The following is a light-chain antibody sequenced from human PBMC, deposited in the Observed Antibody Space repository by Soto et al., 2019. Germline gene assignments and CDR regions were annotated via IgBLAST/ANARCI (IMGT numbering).Light chain of an antibody. CDR3: SSYTSSSTYV. Sequence: QSALTQPASVSGSPGQSITISCTGTSSDVGGYNYVSWYQQHPGKAPKRMIYEVSNRPSGVSNRFSGSKSGNTASLTSSGLQAEAEADYYCSSYTSSSTYVFGTGTKLTVL. V-gene: IGLV2-14*01. CDR2: EVS. J-gene: IGLJ1*01. CDR1: SSDVGGYNY.